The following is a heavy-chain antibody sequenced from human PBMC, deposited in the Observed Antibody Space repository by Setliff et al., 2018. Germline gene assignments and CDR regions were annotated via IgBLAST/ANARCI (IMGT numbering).Heavy chain of an antibody. V-gene: IGHV4-39*07. CDR2: IYQNGIT. CDR1: GASISTTYYY. Sequence: SETLSLTCSVSGASISTTYYYWDWIRQSPEKGLEWIGTIYQNGITYYNPSVKSRVTISVDKSKNQFSLSLRSVTAAVTAVYYCATDRPVLNGDFISWGQGTLVTVS. CDR3: ATDRPVLNGDFIS. J-gene: IGHJ5*02. D-gene: IGHD3-3*01.